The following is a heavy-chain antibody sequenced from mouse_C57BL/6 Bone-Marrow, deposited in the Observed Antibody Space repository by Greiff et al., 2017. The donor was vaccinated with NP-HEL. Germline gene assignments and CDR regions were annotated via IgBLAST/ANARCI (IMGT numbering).Heavy chain of an antibody. Sequence: VKLQQSGSELRSPGSSVKLSCKDFDSEVFPIAYMSWVRQKPGHGFEWIGGILPSIGRTIYGEKFEDKATLDADTLSNTAYLELNSLTSEDSAIYYCARGRTGFPHFDYWGQGTTLTVSS. D-gene: IGHD4-1*01. V-gene: IGHV15-2*01. CDR1: DSEVFPIAY. CDR2: ILPSIGRT. CDR3: ARGRTGFPHFDY. J-gene: IGHJ2*01.